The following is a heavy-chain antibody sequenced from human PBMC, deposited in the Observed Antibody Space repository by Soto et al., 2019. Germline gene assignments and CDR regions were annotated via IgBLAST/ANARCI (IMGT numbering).Heavy chain of an antibody. J-gene: IGHJ4*02. CDR3: ARDTGSGYFRPFDY. CDR1: GFTFSSYW. D-gene: IGHD3-22*01. CDR2: IKQDGSEK. Sequence: GGSLRLSCTASGFTFSSYWRSWVRQAPGKGLEWVANIKQDGSEKYYVDSVKGRFTISRDNAKNSLYLQMNSLRAEDTAVYYCARDTGSGYFRPFDYWGQGTLVTVSS. V-gene: IGHV3-7*05.